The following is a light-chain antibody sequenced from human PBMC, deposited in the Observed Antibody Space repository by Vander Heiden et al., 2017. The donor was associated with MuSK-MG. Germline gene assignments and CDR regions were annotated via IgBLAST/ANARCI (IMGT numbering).Light chain of an antibody. V-gene: IGLV2-14*01. J-gene: IGLJ1*01. Sequence: QSALTQPASVSGSPGQAITISCTGPSNDIGGYDYVSWYQKYPANAPLLLVYDVSSRSAVVSTRFSASKSGTTASLTISGRQAEDDADYYCSAHTSSSSCVFGTGTKLTVL. CDR3: SAHTSSSSCV. CDR2: DVS. CDR1: SNDIGGYDY.